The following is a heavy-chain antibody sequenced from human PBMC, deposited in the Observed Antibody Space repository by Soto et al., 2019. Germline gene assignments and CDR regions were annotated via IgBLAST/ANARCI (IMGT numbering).Heavy chain of an antibody. D-gene: IGHD3-3*01. Sequence: SETLSLTCAVYGGSFSGYYWSWIRQPPGKGLEWIGEISHSGSTNYNPSLKSRVTISVDTSKNQFSLKLSSVTAADTAVYYCARGLKGRFLEWLLSGYYYGMDVWGQGTTVTVSS. J-gene: IGHJ6*02. CDR3: ARGLKGRFLEWLLSGYYYGMDV. V-gene: IGHV4-34*01. CDR1: GGSFSGYY. CDR2: ISHSGST.